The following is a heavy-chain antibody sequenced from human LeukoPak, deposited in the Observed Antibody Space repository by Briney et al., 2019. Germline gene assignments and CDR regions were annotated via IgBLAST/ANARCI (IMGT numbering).Heavy chain of an antibody. J-gene: IGHJ4*02. V-gene: IGHV1-24*01. CDR3: ARDSGSGYPIQFDY. CDR1: GYTLTELS. D-gene: IGHD3-22*01. Sequence: ASVKVSCKVSGYTLTELSTHWVRQAPGKGLEWMGGFDPEDGETIYAQKFQGRVTMTADTSTSTAYMELRSLRSDDTAVYYCARDSGSGYPIQFDYWGQGTLVTVSS. CDR2: FDPEDGET.